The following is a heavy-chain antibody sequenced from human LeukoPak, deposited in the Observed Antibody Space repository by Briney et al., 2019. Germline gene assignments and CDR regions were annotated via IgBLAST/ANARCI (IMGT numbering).Heavy chain of an antibody. CDR1: GFTFSSYA. V-gene: IGHV3-7*01. CDR3: ARDRDYARDC. CDR2: INEHGNQK. J-gene: IGHJ4*02. D-gene: IGHD3-10*02. Sequence: GGSLRLSCAASGFTFSSYAMSWVRQAPGKGLEWVANINEHGNQKYYVDSLNGRFTISRDNAKNSLFLQMDSLEDEDTAVYYCARDRDYARDCWGQGTLVTVSS.